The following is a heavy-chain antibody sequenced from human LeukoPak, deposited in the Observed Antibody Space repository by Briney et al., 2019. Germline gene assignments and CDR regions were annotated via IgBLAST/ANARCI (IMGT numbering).Heavy chain of an antibody. V-gene: IGHV3-30*02. Sequence: GGSLRLSCAASGFTFGSYGMHWVRQAPGKGLKWVAFIRSDGSNKYYADSVKGRFTISRDNSKNTLYLQMNSLRAEDTAVYYCARILSSAWGELGYWGQGTLVTVSS. CDR1: GFTFGSYG. J-gene: IGHJ4*02. CDR2: IRSDGSNK. CDR3: ARILSSAWGELGY. D-gene: IGHD6-19*01.